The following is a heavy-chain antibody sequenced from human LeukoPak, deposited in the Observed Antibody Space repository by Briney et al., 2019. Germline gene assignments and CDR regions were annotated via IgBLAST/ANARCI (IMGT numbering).Heavy chain of an antibody. CDR3: ARAVGDYGYGRYFDY. CDR2: INPNSGGT. Sequence: ASVKVFCKASGYTFTGYYMHWVRQAPGQGLEWMGWINPNSGGTNYAQKFQGRVTMTRDTSISTAYMELSRLRSDDTAVYYCARAVGDYGYGRYFDYWGQGTLVTVSS. J-gene: IGHJ4*02. D-gene: IGHD5-12*01. CDR1: GYTFTGYY. V-gene: IGHV1-2*02.